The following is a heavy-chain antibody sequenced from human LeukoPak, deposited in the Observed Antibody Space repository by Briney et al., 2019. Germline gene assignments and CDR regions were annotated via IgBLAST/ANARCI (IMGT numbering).Heavy chain of an antibody. D-gene: IGHD3-22*01. J-gene: IGHJ4*02. Sequence: ASVKVSCKASGYTFTGYYMHWVRQAPGQGLEWMGWINPNSGGTNYAQKFQGRVTMTRDTSISTAYMELSRLRSDDTAVYYCARDFSVVGESNYYDSSGDYWGQGTLVTVSA. CDR2: INPNSGGT. CDR1: GYTFTGYY. V-gene: IGHV1-2*02. CDR3: ARDFSVVGESNYYDSSGDY.